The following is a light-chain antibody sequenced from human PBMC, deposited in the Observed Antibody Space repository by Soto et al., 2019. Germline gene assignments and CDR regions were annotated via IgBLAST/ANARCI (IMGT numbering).Light chain of an antibody. J-gene: IGKJ1*01. V-gene: IGKV3-15*01. CDR1: QSVSSN. Sequence: EIVMTQSPATLSVSPGERAILSCSASQSVSSNLAWYQQKPGQAPRLLIYGASTRATGIPARFSGSGSGTEFTLTISSLQSEDFAVDYCQQYNNWPWTFGQGTKVDI. CDR3: QQYNNWPWT. CDR2: GAS.